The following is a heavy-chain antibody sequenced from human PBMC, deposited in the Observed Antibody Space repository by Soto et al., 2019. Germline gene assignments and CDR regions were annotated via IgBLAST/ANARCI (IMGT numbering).Heavy chain of an antibody. J-gene: IGHJ6*02. CDR2: IYSGGST. Sequence: PGGSLRLSCAASGFTVSSNYMSWVRQAPGKGLEWVSVIYSGGSTYYADSVKGRFTISRDNSKNTLYLQMNSLRAEDTAVYYCAREGAYYDFWSGSPEPYYYYGMDVWGQGTTVTVSS. V-gene: IGHV3-53*01. D-gene: IGHD3-3*01. CDR1: GFTVSSNY. CDR3: AREGAYYDFWSGSPEPYYYYGMDV.